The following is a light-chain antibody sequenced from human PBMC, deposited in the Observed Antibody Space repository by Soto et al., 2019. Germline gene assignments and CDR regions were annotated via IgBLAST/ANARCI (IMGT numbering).Light chain of an antibody. J-gene: IGKJ5*01. V-gene: IGKV1-27*01. CDR3: QVYNNGPPG. Sequence: DIPMTQSPSSLSASVGDRVPITCRASQGIGNYLAWYHNKQGKVPKLLIYGASTLQSRVPSRFSGGGSGTEFTITISSLQIEDLATYYWQVYNNGPPGFGQGTRLEIK. CDR2: GAS. CDR1: QGIGNY.